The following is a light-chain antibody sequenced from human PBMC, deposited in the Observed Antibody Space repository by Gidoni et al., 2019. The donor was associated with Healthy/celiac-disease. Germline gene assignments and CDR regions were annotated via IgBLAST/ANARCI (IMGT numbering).Light chain of an antibody. CDR1: QDISNY. J-gene: IGKJ4*01. CDR2: DAS. V-gene: IGKV1-33*01. CDR3: QQYDNLPPLT. Sequence: DTQMTQSPSSLSASVGDRVTITCQASQDISNYLNWYQQKPGKDPKLLIYDASNLETGVPSRFSGSGSGTDFTFTISSLQPEDIATYYCQQYDNLPPLTFXGXTKVEIK.